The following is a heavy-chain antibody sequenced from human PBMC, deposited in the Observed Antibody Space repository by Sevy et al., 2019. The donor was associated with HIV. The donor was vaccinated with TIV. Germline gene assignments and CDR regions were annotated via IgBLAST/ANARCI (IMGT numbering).Heavy chain of an antibody. Sequence: GGSLRLSCPASGFTFSNYWMSWVRQGPGKGLEWVANIKQGGSEKYYVDSVKGRFTISRDNAKNSLYLQMISLRAEDTAVYYCARLLLPYYYYGMDVWGKGTTVTVSS. V-gene: IGHV3-7*01. D-gene: IGHD2-21*02. CDR3: ARLLLPYYYYGMDV. CDR1: GFTFSNYW. J-gene: IGHJ6*04. CDR2: IKQGGSEK.